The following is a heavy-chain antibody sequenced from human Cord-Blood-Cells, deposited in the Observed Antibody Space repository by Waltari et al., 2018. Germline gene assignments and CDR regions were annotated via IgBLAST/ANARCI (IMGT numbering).Heavy chain of an antibody. D-gene: IGHD3-3*01. V-gene: IGHV1-2*02. CDR3: ARDRGTIFGVVINY. CDR1: GYTFTGYY. J-gene: IGHJ4*02. CDR2: INPNGGGT. Sequence: QVQLVQSGAEVKKPGASVKVSCKASGYTFTGYYMHWVRQAPGKGLEWMGWINPNGGGTNYAQKFQGRVTMTRDTSISTAYMELSRLRSDDTAVYYCARDRGTIFGVVINYWGQGTLVTVSS.